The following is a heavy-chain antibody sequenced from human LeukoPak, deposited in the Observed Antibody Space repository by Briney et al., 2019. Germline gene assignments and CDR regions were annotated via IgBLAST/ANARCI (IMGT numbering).Heavy chain of an antibody. V-gene: IGHV1-69-2*01. D-gene: IGHD2-2*01. Sequence: ASVKVSCKVCGYTFTDYYMHWVPQAPGKGLEWMGLVDPEDGETIYAEKFQGRVTITADTSTDTAYMELSSLRSEDTAVYYCAVSEKVVPAAKGGFDYWGQGTLVTVSS. CDR3: AVSEKVVPAAKGGFDY. J-gene: IGHJ4*02. CDR1: GYTFTDYY. CDR2: VDPEDGET.